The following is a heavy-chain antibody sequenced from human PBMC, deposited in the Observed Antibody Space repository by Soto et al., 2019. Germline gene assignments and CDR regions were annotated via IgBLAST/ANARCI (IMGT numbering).Heavy chain of an antibody. V-gene: IGHV1-18*01. J-gene: IGHJ4*02. Sequence: ASVKVSCKASGYTFTSYGISWVRQAPGQGLEWMGWISAYNGNTNYAQKLQGRVTMTTDTSTSTAYMELRSLRSDDTAVYFCARDYPDYYDSSGYYFDYWGQGTLVTVSS. CDR3: ARDYPDYYDSSGYYFDY. CDR2: ISAYNGNT. D-gene: IGHD3-22*01. CDR1: GYTFTSYG.